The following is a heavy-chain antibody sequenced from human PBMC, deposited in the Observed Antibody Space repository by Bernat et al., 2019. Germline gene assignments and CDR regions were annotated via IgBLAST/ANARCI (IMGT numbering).Heavy chain of an antibody. CDR3: VRDLAWAFDY. D-gene: IGHD7-27*01. CDR1: GFTFSSYS. J-gene: IGHJ4*02. CDR2: VSASGSPI. Sequence: EVQLVESGGGLEQPGGSLRLSCAASGFTFSSYSMNWVRQAPGKGLEWVSYVSASGSPIYYAGSVKGRFTISRDNAKNSLYLQMNSLRDGDTAVYYCVRDLAWAFDYWGQGTLVTVSS. V-gene: IGHV3-48*02.